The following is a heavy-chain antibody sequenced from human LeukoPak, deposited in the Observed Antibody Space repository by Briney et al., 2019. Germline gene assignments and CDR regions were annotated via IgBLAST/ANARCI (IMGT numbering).Heavy chain of an antibody. J-gene: IGHJ6*02. D-gene: IGHD6-19*01. Sequence: GGSLRLSCAASGFTFSSYAMHWVRQAPGKGLEWVAVISYDGSNKYYADSVKGRFTISRDNSKNTLYLQMNSLRAEDTAVYYCARDSSGWYVGYYYGMDVWGQGTTVTVSS. V-gene: IGHV3-30*04. CDR1: GFTFSSYA. CDR3: ARDSSGWYVGYYYGMDV. CDR2: ISYDGSNK.